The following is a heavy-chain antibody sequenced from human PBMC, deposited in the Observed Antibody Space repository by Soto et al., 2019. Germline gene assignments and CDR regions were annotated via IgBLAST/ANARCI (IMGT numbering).Heavy chain of an antibody. Sequence: DVQLLESGGGLAQRGGSLRLSCAASGFSFSTYGMTWVRQAPGKGLEWVSYGGSGGRTYYADSVKGRFTISRDNSKNTLYLQMNSLRAEYTAVYYCVKFRGRAYHYYYMDVWGNGTTVTVSS. CDR2: YGGSGGRT. CDR1: GFSFSTYG. V-gene: IGHV3-23*01. J-gene: IGHJ6*03. CDR3: VKFRGRAYHYYYMDV. D-gene: IGHD3-16*01.